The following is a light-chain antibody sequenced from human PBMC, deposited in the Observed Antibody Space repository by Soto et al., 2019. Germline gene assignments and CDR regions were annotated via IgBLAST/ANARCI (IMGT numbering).Light chain of an antibody. CDR2: LSS. Sequence: DIVMTQSPLSLPVTPGEPASISCTSSESLLHSNGYNYVDWYLQKAGQSPQLLIYLSSNRASGVPDRCSGSASGTDFTLKISRVEAGDVGVYYCMQALETPTFGQGTRLEIK. CDR1: ESLLHSNGYNY. J-gene: IGKJ5*01. CDR3: MQALETPT. V-gene: IGKV2-28*01.